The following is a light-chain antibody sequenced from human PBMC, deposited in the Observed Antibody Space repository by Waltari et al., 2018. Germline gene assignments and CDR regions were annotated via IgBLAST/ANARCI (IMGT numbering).Light chain of an antibody. Sequence: DIQMTQSPSSLSASVGDRVTITCRASQPINSYLHWYQQRPGKAPKLLIYTAFNLQTGVPSRFSGSGSQTEYTLTINGLQPEDFGTYFCQQSFTNPRTFGQGTRVEVK. CDR1: QPINSY. J-gene: IGKJ1*01. CDR3: QQSFTNPRT. CDR2: TAF. V-gene: IGKV1-39*01.